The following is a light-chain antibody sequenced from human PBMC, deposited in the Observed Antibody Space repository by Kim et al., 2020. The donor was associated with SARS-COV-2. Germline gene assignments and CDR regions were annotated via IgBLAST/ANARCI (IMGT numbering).Light chain of an antibody. Sequence: QSALTQPASVSGSPGQSITISCTGTSSDVGDYNYVSWYQQHPGKAPKLMIYDVSNRPSGVSNRFSCSKSGNTASLTISGLQAEDEADYYCSSFRNMNTRFGGGTQLTVL. V-gene: IGLV2-14*03. CDR1: SSDVGDYNY. J-gene: IGLJ2*01. CDR2: DVS. CDR3: SSFRNMNTR.